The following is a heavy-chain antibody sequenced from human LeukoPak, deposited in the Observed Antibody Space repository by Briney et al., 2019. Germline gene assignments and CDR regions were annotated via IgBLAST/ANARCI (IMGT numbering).Heavy chain of an antibody. CDR1: GYTFTSYY. CDR3: ARDPMRAYGDYLNWFDP. J-gene: IGHJ5*02. V-gene: IGHV1-46*01. CDR2: INPSGGST. D-gene: IGHD4-17*01. Sequence: ASVKVSCKASGYTFTSYYMHWVRQAPGQGLEWMGIINPSGGSTSYAQKFQGRVTMTTDTSTSTAYMELRSLRSDDTAVYYCARDPMRAYGDYLNWFDPWGQGTLVTVSS.